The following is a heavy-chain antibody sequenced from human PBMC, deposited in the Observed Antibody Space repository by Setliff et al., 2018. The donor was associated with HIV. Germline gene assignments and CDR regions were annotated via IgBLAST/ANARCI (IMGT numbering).Heavy chain of an antibody. CDR1: GFNFTSYS. V-gene: IGHV3-21*01. CDR3: ARDKDMTVAFDL. J-gene: IGHJ4*02. D-gene: IGHD3-22*01. CDR2: ISSSGNYM. Sequence: PGGSLRLSCVASGFNFTSYSMNWVRQAPGKGLEWVSSISSSGNYMFYADSVKGRFTISRDNAGNSLSLLMNSLRAEDTAVYFCARDKDMTVAFDLWGQGTPVT.